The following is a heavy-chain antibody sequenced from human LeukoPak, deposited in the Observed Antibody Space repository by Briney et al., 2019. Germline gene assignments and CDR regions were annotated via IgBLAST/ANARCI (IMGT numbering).Heavy chain of an antibody. J-gene: IGHJ3*01. V-gene: IGHV3-33*03. CDR3: AKGKVNHDGALDA. D-gene: IGHD2-21*01. CDR2: IWYDGSNK. Sequence: GGSLRLSCAASGFTFSSYGMHWVRQAPGKGLEWVAVIWYDGSNKYYADSVKGRFTISRDNAKNTLYLQMNSLRAEDTAVYYCAKGKVNHDGALDAWGQGTLVTVSS. CDR1: GFTFSSYG.